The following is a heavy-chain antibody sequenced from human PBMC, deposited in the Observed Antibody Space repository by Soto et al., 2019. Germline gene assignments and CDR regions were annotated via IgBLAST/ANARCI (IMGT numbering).Heavy chain of an antibody. V-gene: IGHV4-39*01. D-gene: IGHD5-18*01. Sequence: SETLSLTCTVSGGSISSSSYYWGWIRQPPGKGLEWIGSIYYSGSTYYNPSLKSRVTISVDTSKNQFSLKLSSVTAADTAVYYCARQRVTAMVTYYYYYMDVWGKGTTVTVSS. CDR1: GGSISSSSYY. CDR2: IYYSGST. CDR3: ARQRVTAMVTYYYYYMDV. J-gene: IGHJ6*03.